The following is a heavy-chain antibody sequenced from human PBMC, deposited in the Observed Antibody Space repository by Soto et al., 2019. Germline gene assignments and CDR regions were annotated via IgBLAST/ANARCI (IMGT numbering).Heavy chain of an antibody. CDR1: GNSISSYY. CDR2: IYYSGST. D-gene: IGHD2-15*01. V-gene: IGHV4-59*04. J-gene: IGHJ3*02. CDR3: ARNCSGGSCYKEAFDI. Sequence: PSETLSLTCTVSGNSISSYYWSWIRQPPGKGLEWIGYIYYSGSTYYNPSLKSRVTISVDTSKNQFSLKLRSVTAADTAVYYCARNCSGGSCYKEAFDIWGQGTMVTVSS.